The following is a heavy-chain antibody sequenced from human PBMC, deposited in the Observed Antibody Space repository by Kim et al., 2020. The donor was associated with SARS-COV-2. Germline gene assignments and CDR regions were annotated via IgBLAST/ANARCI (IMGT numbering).Heavy chain of an antibody. CDR2: INHSGST. CDR3: ARWGIAAAGTGTAFDI. J-gene: IGHJ3*02. Sequence: SETLSLTCAVYGGSFSGYYWSWIRQPPGKGLEWIGEINHSGSTNYNPSLKSRVTISVDTSKNQFSLKLSSVTAADTAVYYCARWGIAAAGTGTAFDIWGQGTMVTVSS. V-gene: IGHV4-34*01. D-gene: IGHD6-13*01. CDR1: GGSFSGYY.